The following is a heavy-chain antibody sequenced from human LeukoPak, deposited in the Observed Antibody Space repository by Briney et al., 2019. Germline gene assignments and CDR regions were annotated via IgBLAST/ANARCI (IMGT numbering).Heavy chain of an antibody. Sequence: SETLSLTCTVSRGSISGGDYYWSWIRQPPGKGLEWIGYIYYSGSTYYNPSLKSRVTISVDTSKNQFSLKLSSVTAADTAVYYCASAPSEDTYYFDYWGQGALVTVSS. CDR2: IYYSGST. J-gene: IGHJ4*02. CDR3: ASAPSEDTYYFDY. V-gene: IGHV4-30-4*01. CDR1: RGSISGGDYY.